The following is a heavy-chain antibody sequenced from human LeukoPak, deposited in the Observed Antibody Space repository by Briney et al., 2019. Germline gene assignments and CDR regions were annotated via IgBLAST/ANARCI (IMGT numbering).Heavy chain of an antibody. CDR2: IYYSGST. CDR3: ARDGGGNWFDP. Sequence: PLETLSLTCTVSVGSISSYYWSWIRQPPGKGLECLGYIYYSGSTNYNPTLKSRVTISVDTSKTQFSLKLSTVTAADTAVYYCARDGGGNWFDPWGQGTLVTVSS. D-gene: IGHD3-16*01. V-gene: IGHV4-59*01. CDR1: VGSISSYY. J-gene: IGHJ5*02.